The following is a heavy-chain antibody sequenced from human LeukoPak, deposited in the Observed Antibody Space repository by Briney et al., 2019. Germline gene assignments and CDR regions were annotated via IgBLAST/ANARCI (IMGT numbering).Heavy chain of an antibody. V-gene: IGHV1-8*01. CDR1: GYTFTSYD. CDR2: MNPNSGNT. Sequence: ASVKVSCKASGYTFTSYDINWVRQATGQGLEWMGWMNPNSGNTGYAQKFQGRVTMTRNTSISTAYMELSRLRSDDTAVYYCAREGSGAMIVVVTANDAFDIWGQGTMVTVSS. CDR3: AREGSGAMIVVVTANDAFDI. J-gene: IGHJ3*02. D-gene: IGHD3-22*01.